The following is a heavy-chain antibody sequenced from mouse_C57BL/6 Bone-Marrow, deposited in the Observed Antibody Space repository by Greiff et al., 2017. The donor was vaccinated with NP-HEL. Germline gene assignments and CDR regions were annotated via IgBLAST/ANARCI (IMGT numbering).Heavy chain of an antibody. V-gene: IGHV1-64*01. D-gene: IGHD1-1*01. CDR3: ARLGILYAMDY. CDR1: GYTFTSYW. Sequence: VQLQQSGAELVKPGASVKLSCKASGYTFTSYWMHWVKQRPGQGLEWIGMIHPNSGSTNYNEKFKSKATLTVDKSSSTAYMQLSSLTSEDSAVYYCARLGILYAMDYWGQGTSVTVSS. CDR2: IHPNSGST. J-gene: IGHJ4*01.